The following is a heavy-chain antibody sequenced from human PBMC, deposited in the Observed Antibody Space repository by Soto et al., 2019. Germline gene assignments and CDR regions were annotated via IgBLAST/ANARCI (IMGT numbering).Heavy chain of an antibody. V-gene: IGHV3-11*01. CDR2: TSSSGSTI. J-gene: IGHJ6*02. D-gene: IGHD6-19*01. Sequence: GGSLRLSCAASGFTFSDYDMSWIRQAPGKGLEWVSYTSSSGSTIYYADSVKGRFTMSRDNAKNSMYLHMDSLRVEDTAVYYCAKTVAGWFSYYYYGMDVWGQGTTVTVSS. CDR1: GFTFSDYD. CDR3: AKTVAGWFSYYYYGMDV.